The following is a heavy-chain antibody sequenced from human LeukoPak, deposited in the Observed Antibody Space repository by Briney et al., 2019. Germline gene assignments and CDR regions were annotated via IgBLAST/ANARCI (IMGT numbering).Heavy chain of an antibody. CDR3: ARDRRRNITMVRASYYYGMDV. Sequence: GSVKVSCKASGYTFTSYAMHWVRQAPGQRLEWMGWINAGNGNTKYSQKFQGRVTITRDTSASTAYMELSSLRSEDTAVYYCARDRRRNITMVRASYYYGMDVWGQGTTVTVSS. CDR2: INAGNGNT. D-gene: IGHD3-10*01. CDR1: GYTFTSYA. J-gene: IGHJ6*02. V-gene: IGHV1-3*01.